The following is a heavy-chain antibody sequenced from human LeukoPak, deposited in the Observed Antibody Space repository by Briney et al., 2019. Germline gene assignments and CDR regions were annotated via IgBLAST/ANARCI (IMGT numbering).Heavy chain of an antibody. CDR2: INPNSGGT. CDR3: ARDKVAAADGWFDP. Sequence: ASVKVSCKASGYTFTGYYMHWVRQAPGQGLEWMGWINPNSGGTNYAQKFQGRVTMTRDTSISTAYMELSRLRSDDTAVYYCARDKVAAADGWFDPWGQGTLVTVSS. J-gene: IGHJ5*02. V-gene: IGHV1-2*02. D-gene: IGHD6-13*01. CDR1: GYTFTGYY.